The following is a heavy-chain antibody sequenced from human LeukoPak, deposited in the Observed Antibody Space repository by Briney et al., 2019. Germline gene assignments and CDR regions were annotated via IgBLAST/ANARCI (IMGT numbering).Heavy chain of an antibody. J-gene: IGHJ6*02. CDR1: GSTFSSYA. D-gene: IGHD5-18*01. V-gene: IGHV3-30-3*01. Sequence: GGSLRLSCAASGSTFSSYAMHWVRQAPGKGLEWVAVMSYDRSKKYHADSVKGRFTISRDNSKNSLYLQMNSLRAEDTALYYCAKDFYVDTAMVEDYYYYGMDVWGQGTTVTVSS. CDR2: MSYDRSKK. CDR3: AKDFYVDTAMVEDYYYYGMDV.